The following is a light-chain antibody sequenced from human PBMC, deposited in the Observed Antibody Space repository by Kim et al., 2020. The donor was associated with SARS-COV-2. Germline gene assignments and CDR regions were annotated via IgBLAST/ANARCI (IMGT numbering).Light chain of an antibody. V-gene: IGKV3-15*01. CDR1: PSVDTN. J-gene: IGKJ1*01. CDR3: QQYNNWPPET. CDR2: GAS. Sequence: SLGDTVSLSCRASPSVDTNLAWYQQNPGQPPRLLIHGASTRATGVPARFSGTGSLTDFTLTISSLQSEDSAVYYCQQYNNWPPETFGQGTKVDIK.